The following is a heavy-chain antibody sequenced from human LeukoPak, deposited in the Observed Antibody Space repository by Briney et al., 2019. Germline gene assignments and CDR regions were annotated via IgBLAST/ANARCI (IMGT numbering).Heavy chain of an antibody. CDR1: GYTFTSYY. J-gene: IGHJ3*02. V-gene: IGHV1-46*01. CDR2: INPSGGST. D-gene: IGHD3-9*01. CDR3: ARVRGTDILTGYYREQRDAFDI. Sequence: GASVKVSCKASGYTFTSYYMHWVRQAPGQGLEWMGIINPSGGSTSYAQKFQGGVTMTRDMSTSTVYMELSSLRSEDTAVYYCARVRGTDILTGYYREQRDAFDIWGQGTMVTVSS.